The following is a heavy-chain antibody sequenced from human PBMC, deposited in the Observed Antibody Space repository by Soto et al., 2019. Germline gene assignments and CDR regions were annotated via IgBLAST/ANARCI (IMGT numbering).Heavy chain of an antibody. J-gene: IGHJ4*02. CDR3: ARGPTYFGGNYFDY. CDR1: GGSFSGYV. CDR2: INHSGST. Sequence: PSETLSLTCAVYGGSFSGYVWTWIRQAPGKGLEWIGEINHSGSTNYDPPLKSRVTISVDTSKNQFALKLTSVTAADTAVYYCARGPTYFGGNYFDYWGQGSLVTVSS. V-gene: IGHV4-34*01. D-gene: IGHD1-26*01.